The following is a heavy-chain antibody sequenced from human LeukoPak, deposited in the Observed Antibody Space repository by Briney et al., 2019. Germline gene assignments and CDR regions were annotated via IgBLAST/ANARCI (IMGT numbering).Heavy chain of an antibody. V-gene: IGHV4-4*07. CDR1: SGSISSYY. CDR3: ARVPVVPAARGSYYYYYYMDV. J-gene: IGHJ6*03. CDR2: IYTSGST. D-gene: IGHD2-2*01. Sequence: SETLSLTCTVSSGSISSYYWSWIRQPAGKGLEWIGRIYTSGSTNYNPSLKSRVTMSVDTSKNQFSLKLSSVTAADTAVYYCARVPVVPAARGSYYYYYYMDVWGKGTTVTVSS.